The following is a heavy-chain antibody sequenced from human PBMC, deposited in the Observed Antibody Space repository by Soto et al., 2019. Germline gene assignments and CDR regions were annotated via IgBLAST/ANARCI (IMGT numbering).Heavy chain of an antibody. CDR1: GFTFSSYS. Sequence: ESGGGLVQPGGSLRLSCAASGFTFSSYSMNWVRQAPGKGLEWVSSISSSSSTIYYADSVKGRFTISRDNAKNSLYLQMNSLRDEDTAVYYCARAPRVVVPAATYYFDYWGQGTLVTVSS. CDR2: ISSSSSTI. D-gene: IGHD2-2*01. V-gene: IGHV3-48*02. J-gene: IGHJ4*02. CDR3: ARAPRVVVPAATYYFDY.